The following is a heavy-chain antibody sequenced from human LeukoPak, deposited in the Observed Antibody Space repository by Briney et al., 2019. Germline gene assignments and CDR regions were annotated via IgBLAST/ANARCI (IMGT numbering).Heavy chain of an antibody. CDR3: ARLHYDILTGYFLLGAFDI. CDR1: GGSISSYY. V-gene: IGHV4-59*01. J-gene: IGHJ3*02. D-gene: IGHD3-9*01. CDR2: IYYSGST. Sequence: SETLSLTCTVSGGSISSYYWSWIRQPPGKGLEWIGYIYYSGSTNYNPSLKSRVTISVDTSKNRFSLKLSSVTAADTAVYYCARLHYDILTGYFLLGAFDIWGQGTMVTVSS.